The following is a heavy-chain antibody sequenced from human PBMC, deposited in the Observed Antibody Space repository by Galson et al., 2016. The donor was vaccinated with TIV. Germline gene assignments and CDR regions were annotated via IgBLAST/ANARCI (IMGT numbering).Heavy chain of an antibody. D-gene: IGHD3-10*01. Sequence: SVKVSCKASGGTISNFPFAWVRQAPGQGPEWLGSLIPIFGSPNYAQRFQGRVTITTDESTTTSYMELNSLKSEDTAVYYCARDSGGDIGSGNSRFDPWGQGTLVTVSS. CDR2: LIPIFGSP. CDR1: GGTISNFP. V-gene: IGHV1-69*05. CDR3: ARDSGGDIGSGNSRFDP. J-gene: IGHJ5*02.